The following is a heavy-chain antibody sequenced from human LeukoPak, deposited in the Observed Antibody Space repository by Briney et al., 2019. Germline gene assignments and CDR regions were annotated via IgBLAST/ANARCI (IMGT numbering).Heavy chain of an antibody. J-gene: IGHJ3*02. CDR1: GGSISSYY. Sequence: SETLSLTCTVSGGSISSYYWSWIRQPPGKGLEGIGYIYYSGSTNYNPSLKSRVTISVDTSKNQFSLKLSSVTAADTAVYYCARERGDYYDSSGYPSGAFDIWGQGTMVTVSS. D-gene: IGHD3-22*01. CDR2: IYYSGST. V-gene: IGHV4-59*01. CDR3: ARERGDYYDSSGYPSGAFDI.